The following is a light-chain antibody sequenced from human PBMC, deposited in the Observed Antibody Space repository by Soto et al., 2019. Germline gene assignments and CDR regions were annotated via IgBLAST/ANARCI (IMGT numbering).Light chain of an antibody. Sequence: DIQMTQSPSTLSASVGDRVTITCRASQSISRWLAWYQQKPGKAPKLLIYDAYNRATGIPDRFSGSGSGTDFTLTISSLEPEDSAVYYCQQRSNWPITFGQGTRLEIK. CDR3: QQRSNWPIT. CDR1: QSISRW. J-gene: IGKJ5*01. V-gene: IGKV1-5*01. CDR2: DAY.